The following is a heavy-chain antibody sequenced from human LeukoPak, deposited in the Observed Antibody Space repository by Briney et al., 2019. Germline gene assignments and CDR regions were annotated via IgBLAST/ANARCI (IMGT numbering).Heavy chain of an antibody. D-gene: IGHD3-10*01. J-gene: IGHJ4*02. CDR1: GYTFTSYG. CDR2: ISAYNGNT. V-gene: IGHV1-18*01. Sequence: GASVKVSCKASGYTFTSYGISWVRQAPGQGLEWMGWISAYNGNTNHAQKLQGRVTMATDTSTSTAYMELRSLRSDDTAVYYCARDGSGSKGYYFDYWGQGTLVTVSS. CDR3: ARDGSGSKGYYFDY.